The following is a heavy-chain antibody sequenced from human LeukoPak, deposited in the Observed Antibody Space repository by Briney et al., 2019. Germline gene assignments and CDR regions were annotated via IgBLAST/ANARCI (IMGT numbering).Heavy chain of an antibody. Sequence: PSETLSLTCTVSGGSISRYYWSWIRQPAGKGLGWIGRIYSSDGSTNYNPSLKSRVTMSADTSKNQLSLQLSSVTAADTAVYYCARGLGYCSSTSCSFDYWGQGTLVTVSS. CDR1: GGSISRYY. J-gene: IGHJ4*02. V-gene: IGHV4-4*07. CDR3: ARGLGYCSSTSCSFDY. D-gene: IGHD2-2*01. CDR2: IYSSDGST.